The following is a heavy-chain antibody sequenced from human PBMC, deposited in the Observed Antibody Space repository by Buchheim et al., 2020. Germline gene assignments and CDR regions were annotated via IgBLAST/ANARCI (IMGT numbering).Heavy chain of an antibody. CDR1: GFTFSSYG. Sequence: QVQLVESGGGVVQPGRSLRLSCAASGFTFSSYGMHWVRQAPGKGLEWVAVISYDGSNKYYADSAKGRFTISRDNSKNTLYLQMNSLRAEDTAVYYCAKDMHSSGWSYYYYGMDVWGQGTT. V-gene: IGHV3-30*18. CDR2: ISYDGSNK. D-gene: IGHD6-19*01. J-gene: IGHJ6*02. CDR3: AKDMHSSGWSYYYYGMDV.